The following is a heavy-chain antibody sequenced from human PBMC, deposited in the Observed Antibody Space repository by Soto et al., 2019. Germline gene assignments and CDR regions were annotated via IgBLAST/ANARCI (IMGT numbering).Heavy chain of an antibody. CDR3: ARDGMIRGVVLAGMDV. CDR2: IVDNSRHI. CDR1: GFIFSDYS. V-gene: IGHV3-21*01. Sequence: PVGSLRLSCEASGFIFSDYSMNWVRLAPGKGLEWVSSIVDNSRHIYYADSVKGRFIISRDNAKNLLFLQMNSLRAEDTAVYYCARDGMIRGVVLAGMDVWGQGTTVTVSS. J-gene: IGHJ6*02. D-gene: IGHD3-10*01.